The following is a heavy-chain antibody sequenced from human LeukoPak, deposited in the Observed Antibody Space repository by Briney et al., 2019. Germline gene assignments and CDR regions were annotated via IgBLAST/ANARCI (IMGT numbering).Heavy chain of an antibody. J-gene: IGHJ4*02. D-gene: IGHD2-15*01. Sequence: AASVKVSCKASGYTFTGYYIHWVRQAPGQGLEWMGWINPNNGGTNYAQKFQGRVTMTRDTSNSTGYMELSRLTSDDTAVYYCARDLGWPPTGWGQGTLVTVSS. CDR3: ARDLGWPPTG. V-gene: IGHV1-2*02. CDR1: GYTFTGYY. CDR2: INPNNGGT.